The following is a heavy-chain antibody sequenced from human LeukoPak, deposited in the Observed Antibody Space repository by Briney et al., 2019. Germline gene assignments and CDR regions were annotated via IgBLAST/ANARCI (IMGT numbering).Heavy chain of an antibody. CDR3: ARLFTMVRGVIPYYIDY. CDR2: IIPIFGIV. V-gene: IGHV1-69*13. J-gene: IGHJ4*02. CDR1: GGTFSSYA. D-gene: IGHD3-10*01. Sequence: SVKVSCTASGGTFSSYAISWVRQAPGQGLEWVGGIIPIFGIVNYAQEFQGRVTITADESTSTAYMELSSLRSEDTAVYYCARLFTMVRGVIPYYIDYWGQGTLVTVSS.